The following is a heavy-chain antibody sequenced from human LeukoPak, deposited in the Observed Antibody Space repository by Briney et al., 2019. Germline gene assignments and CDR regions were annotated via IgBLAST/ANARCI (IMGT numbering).Heavy chain of an antibody. V-gene: IGHV1-2*02. CDR3: ARDSLFLEWFSNWFDP. CDR2: INPNSGGT. J-gene: IGHJ5*02. CDR1: GYTFTGYY. D-gene: IGHD3-3*01. Sequence: ASVKVSCKASGYTFTGYYMHLVRQAPGQGLEWMGWINPNSGGTNYAQKFQGRVTMTRDTSISTAYMELSRLRSDDTAVYYCARDSLFLEWFSNWFDPWGQGTLVTVSS.